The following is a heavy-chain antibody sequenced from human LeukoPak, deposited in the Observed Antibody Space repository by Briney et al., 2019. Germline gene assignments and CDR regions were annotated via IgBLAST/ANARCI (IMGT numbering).Heavy chain of an antibody. CDR1: GFSLSTSGVG. J-gene: IGHJ4*02. CDR2: IYWNDDK. Sequence: SGPTLVNPTQTLTPTCTFSGFSLSTSGVGVGWIRQPPGNALEWLALIYWNDDKRYSPSLKSRLTITKDTSKNQVVLTMTNMDPVDTATYYCAHTGFDDGDYGHYFDYWGQGTLVTVSS. CDR3: AHTGFDDGDYGHYFDY. V-gene: IGHV2-5*01. D-gene: IGHD4-17*01.